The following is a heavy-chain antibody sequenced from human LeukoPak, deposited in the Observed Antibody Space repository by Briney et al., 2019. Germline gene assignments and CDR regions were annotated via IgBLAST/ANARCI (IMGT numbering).Heavy chain of an antibody. J-gene: IGHJ4*02. V-gene: IGHV2-5*01. CDR2: IYWNDDK. D-gene: IGHD3-3*01. Sequence: SGPTLVKPTQTLTLTCTFSGFSLSTSGVGVGWIRQPPGKALEWLALIYWNDDKRYSPSLKSRLTITKDTSKNQVVLTMTNMDPVDTATYYCAHVTNYDFWSGYPYYFDYWGQGTLVTVSS. CDR1: GFSLSTSGVG. CDR3: AHVTNYDFWSGYPYYFDY.